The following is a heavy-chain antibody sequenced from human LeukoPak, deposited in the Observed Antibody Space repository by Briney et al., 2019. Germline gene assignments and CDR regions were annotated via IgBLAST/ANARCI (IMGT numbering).Heavy chain of an antibody. Sequence: GGSLRLSCAASGFTFSSYSMNWVRQAPGKGLEWVSSISSSSSYIYYADSVKGRFTISRDNAKNSLYLQMNSPRAEDTAVYYCARVRIAVAGTGDYWGQGTLVTVSS. J-gene: IGHJ4*02. CDR1: GFTFSSYS. CDR2: ISSSSSYI. CDR3: ARVRIAVAGTGDY. D-gene: IGHD6-19*01. V-gene: IGHV3-21*01.